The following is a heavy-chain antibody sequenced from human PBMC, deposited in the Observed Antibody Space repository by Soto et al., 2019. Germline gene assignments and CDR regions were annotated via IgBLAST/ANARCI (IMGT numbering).Heavy chain of an antibody. J-gene: IGHJ6*03. CDR1: GFSLSTSEVG. CDR2: IYWDDDK. D-gene: IGHD3-10*01. V-gene: IGHV2-5*02. Sequence: QITLKESGPTLVKPTQTLTLTCTFSGFSLSTSEVGVGWIRQPPGKAPEWLGIIYWDDDKRYSPSLKSRLTNNKDTSKNQVVLTMANMDPVDTATYFCAHSQVILQFGEAKEPYYYYIDVWGKGTTVTVSS. CDR3: AHSQVILQFGEAKEPYYYYIDV.